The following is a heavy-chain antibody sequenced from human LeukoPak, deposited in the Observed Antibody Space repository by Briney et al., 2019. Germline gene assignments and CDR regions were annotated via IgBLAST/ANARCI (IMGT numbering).Heavy chain of an antibody. Sequence: TGGSLRLSCAASGFTFSTYAMHWVRQAPGKGLEWVAIISYDGSNKYYPDSVKGRFTISRDNSKNTLYLQMDSLRAEDTAVYYCARVGEFWSGYHYYYYGMDVWGQGTTVTVSS. D-gene: IGHD3-3*01. V-gene: IGHV3-30*04. J-gene: IGHJ6*02. CDR1: GFTFSTYA. CDR3: ARVGEFWSGYHYYYYGMDV. CDR2: ISYDGSNK.